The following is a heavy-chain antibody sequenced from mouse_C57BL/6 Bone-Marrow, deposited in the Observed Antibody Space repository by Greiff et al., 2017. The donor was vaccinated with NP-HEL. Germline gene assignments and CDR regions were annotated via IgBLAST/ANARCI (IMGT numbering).Heavy chain of an antibody. V-gene: IGHV1-52*01. D-gene: IGHD3-2*02. Sequence: QVQLQQPGAELVRPGSSVKLSCKASGYTFTSYWMHWVKQRPIQGLEWIGNIDPSDSETHYNQKFKDKATLTVDKSSSTAYMQLSSLTSEDSAVYYCARGTAQATSWFAYWGTGTLVTVSA. CDR3: ARGTAQATSWFAY. CDR1: GYTFTSYW. J-gene: IGHJ3*01. CDR2: IDPSDSET.